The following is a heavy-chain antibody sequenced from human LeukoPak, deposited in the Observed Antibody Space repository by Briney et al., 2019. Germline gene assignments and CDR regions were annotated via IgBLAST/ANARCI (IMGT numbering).Heavy chain of an antibody. CDR2: IYHSGST. Sequence: PSETLSLTCTVSGGSISSGDYYWSWIRQPPGKGLEWIGYIYHSGSTYYNPSLKSRVTISVDRSKNQFSLKLSSVTAADTAVYYCARVVYFYDSSGYVDFWGQGTLVTVSS. V-gene: IGHV4-30-2*01. CDR1: GGSISSGDYY. CDR3: ARVVYFYDSSGYVDF. J-gene: IGHJ4*02. D-gene: IGHD3-22*01.